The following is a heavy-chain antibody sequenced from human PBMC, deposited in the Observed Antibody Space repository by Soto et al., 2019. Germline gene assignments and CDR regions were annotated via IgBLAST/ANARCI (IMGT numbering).Heavy chain of an antibody. CDR2: IAYEGSNA. CDR1: GFTFRNYA. Sequence: QVQLVESGGGVVQPGGSLRFSFEASGFTFRNYAMHWVRQAPGKGLECLAVIAYEGSNAFYRDSVKGRFTISRDNSKNTLYLHMNSLRSEDTGVYYCARGDREDILVVVGARPGEYGIDIWGQGTTVTVSS. J-gene: IGHJ6*02. CDR3: ARGDREDILVVVGARPGEYGIDI. V-gene: IGHV3-30-3*01. D-gene: IGHD2-15*01.